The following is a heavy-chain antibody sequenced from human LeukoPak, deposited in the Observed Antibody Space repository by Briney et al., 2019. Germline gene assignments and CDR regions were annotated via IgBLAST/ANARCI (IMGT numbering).Heavy chain of an antibody. CDR3: ARVESLRGSYWGY. CDR1: GYTLTGYD. V-gene: IGHV1-8*01. D-gene: IGHD1-26*01. J-gene: IGHJ4*02. CDR2: MNPNSGNT. Sequence: ASVKVSCKASGYTLTGYDIKSVRPATGQGLEWMGWMNPNSGNTGHAQKFQGRVTMTRNTSINTPYMELSSLRSEDTAVYYCARVESLRGSYWGYWGQGTLVTVSS.